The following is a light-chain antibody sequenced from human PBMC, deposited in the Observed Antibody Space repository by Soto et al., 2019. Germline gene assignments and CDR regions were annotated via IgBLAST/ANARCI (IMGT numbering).Light chain of an antibody. V-gene: IGLV2-23*01. CDR3: CSYAGSSTPYV. J-gene: IGLJ1*01. Sequence: QSGLTQPASVSGSPGQSITISCTGTSSDGGSYNLVSWYQQHPGKAPKLMIYEGSKRPSGVSNRFSGSKSGNTASLTISGLQAEDEADYYCCSYAGSSTPYVFGTGTKVTV. CDR1: SSDGGSYNL. CDR2: EGS.